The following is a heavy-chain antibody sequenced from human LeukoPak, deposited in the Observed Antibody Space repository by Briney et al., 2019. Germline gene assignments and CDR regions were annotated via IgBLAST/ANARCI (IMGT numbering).Heavy chain of an antibody. Sequence: SETLSLTCTVSGGSISSYYWSWIRQPPGKGLEWIAYISDIGSINYNPSLKSRVTISLDTPKNQFSLKLSSVTAADTAVYYCAGHHPRNTVDFWGQGTLVTVSS. D-gene: IGHD2/OR15-2a*01. CDR1: GGSISSYY. J-gene: IGHJ4*02. CDR3: AGHHPRNTVDF. CDR2: ISDIGSI. V-gene: IGHV4-59*08.